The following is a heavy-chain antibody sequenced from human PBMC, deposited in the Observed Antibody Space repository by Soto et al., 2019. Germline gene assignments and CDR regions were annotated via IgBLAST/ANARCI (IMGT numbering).Heavy chain of an antibody. D-gene: IGHD3-10*01. J-gene: IGHJ4*02. Sequence: GPEVKKPGASVTVSCKTSGYTFTDHGIDWARQAPGQGLEWVGWVSSYNGNTNYAYNLKDRVIMTTDASTSTAYMELRGLRSDDTAVYYCAREVEGSYSPADFWGQGTPVTVSS. CDR1: GYTFTDHG. V-gene: IGHV1-18*01. CDR3: AREVEGSYSPADF. CDR2: VSSYNGNT.